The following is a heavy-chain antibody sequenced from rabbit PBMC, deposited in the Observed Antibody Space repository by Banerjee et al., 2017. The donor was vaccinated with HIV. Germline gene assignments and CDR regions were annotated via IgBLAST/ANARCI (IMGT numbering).Heavy chain of an antibody. CDR2: IDTNDGDT. V-gene: IGHV1S45*01. D-gene: IGHD1-1*01. Sequence: QEQLVESGGGLVRPEGSLKLSCTASGFSFSNKAVMCWVRQAPGKGLEWIACIDTNDGDTDYANWPKGRFTISKTSSTTVTLQMTSLTAADTATYFCTRDSGDWCFDVWGPGTLVTVS. J-gene: IGHJ2*01. CDR3: TRDSGDWCFDV. CDR1: GFSFSNKAV.